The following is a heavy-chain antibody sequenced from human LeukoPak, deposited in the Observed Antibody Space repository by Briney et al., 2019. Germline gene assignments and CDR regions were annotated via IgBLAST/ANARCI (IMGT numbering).Heavy chain of an antibody. CDR2: IYYGRTT. CDR1: GGSISSSNW. Sequence: PSETLSLTCAVSGGSISSSNWWSWVRQSPGKGLEWIGSIYYGRTTYYNPSLNSRVTISVVTSKNQFSLQLNSVTAADTAVYYCVRHDGRGGATMGALDSWGQGSLVTVSS. V-gene: IGHV4-39*01. CDR3: VRHDGRGGATMGALDS. J-gene: IGHJ4*02. D-gene: IGHD5-12*01.